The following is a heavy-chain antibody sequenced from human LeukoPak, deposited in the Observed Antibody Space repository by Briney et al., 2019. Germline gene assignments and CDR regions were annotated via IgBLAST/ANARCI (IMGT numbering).Heavy chain of an antibody. D-gene: IGHD2-15*01. CDR1: GGSISSSSYY. CDR2: IYYSGST. V-gene: IGHV4-39*01. Sequence: SETLSLTCTVSGGSISSSSYYWGWIRQPPGKGLEWIGSIYYSGSTYYNPSLKSRVTISVDTSKNQFSLKLGSVTAADTAVYYCARVVGGLFDYWGQGTLVTVSS. J-gene: IGHJ4*02. CDR3: ARVVGGLFDY.